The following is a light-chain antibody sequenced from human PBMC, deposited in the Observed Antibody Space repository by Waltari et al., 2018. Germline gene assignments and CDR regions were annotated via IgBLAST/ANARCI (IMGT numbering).Light chain of an antibody. CDR2: GDD. J-gene: IGLJ1*01. V-gene: IGLV1-44*01. Sequence: QSVLTQPPTASGTPGQRVTISCSGSSSNIGSKTVSLYHQLPGTAPKLLIYGDDQRPSGVPDRFSASKSGTSASLSISNLQSEDEADYYCGAWDDSLNGYVFGSGTKVNVL. CDR3: GAWDDSLNGYV. CDR1: SSNIGSKT.